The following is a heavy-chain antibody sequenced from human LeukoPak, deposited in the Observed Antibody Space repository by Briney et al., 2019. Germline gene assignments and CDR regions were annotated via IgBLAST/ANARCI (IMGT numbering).Heavy chain of an antibody. J-gene: IGHJ6*03. V-gene: IGHV4-59*01. CDR2: IYYSGNT. D-gene: IGHD3-3*01. Sequence: SETLSLTCTVSGGSISSYYWSWIRQPPGKGLEWIGYIYYSGNTNYNPSLKSRVTISVDTSKNQFSLKLSSVTAADTAVYYCARAYYDFWSGYSIDYYYYYYMDVWGKGTTVTVSS. CDR1: GGSISSYY. CDR3: ARAYYDFWSGYSIDYYYYYYMDV.